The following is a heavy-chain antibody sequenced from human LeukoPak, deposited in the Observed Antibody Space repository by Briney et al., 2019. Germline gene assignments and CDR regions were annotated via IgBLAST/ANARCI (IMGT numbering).Heavy chain of an antibody. CDR1: GYNFVTYG. V-gene: IGHV1-18*01. CDR3: ARDVVGAAWRNGENWFDT. CDR2: ISPYNGDT. J-gene: IGHJ5*02. Sequence: ASVKVSCKASGYNFVTYGITWVRQAPGQGREWMGWISPYNGDTKYAQKLQGRVTMTRDTSTTTAYMVLRSLRSDDTAVYYCARDVVGAAWRNGENWFDTWGQGTLVTVSS. D-gene: IGHD2-15*01.